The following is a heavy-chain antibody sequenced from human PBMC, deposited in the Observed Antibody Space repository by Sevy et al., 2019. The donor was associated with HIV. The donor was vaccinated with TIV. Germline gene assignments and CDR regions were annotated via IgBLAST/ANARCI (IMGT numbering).Heavy chain of an antibody. V-gene: IGHV3-23*01. CDR1: GFTFSSYA. CDR2: ISGSGGST. J-gene: IGHJ5*02. Sequence: GGSLRLSCAASGFTFSSYAMSWVRQAPGKGLEWVSAISGSGGSTYYADSVKGRFTISRDNSKNTLYLQMNSLRAEDTAVYYCANGFLVGATVGWFDPWGQGTLVTVSS. CDR3: ANGFLVGATVGWFDP. D-gene: IGHD1-26*01.